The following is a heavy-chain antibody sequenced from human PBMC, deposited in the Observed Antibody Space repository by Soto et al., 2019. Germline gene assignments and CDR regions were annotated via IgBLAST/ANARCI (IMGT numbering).Heavy chain of an antibody. D-gene: IGHD4-17*01. CDR1: GFTFSNAW. Sequence: EVQLVESGGGLVKPGGSLRLSCAASGFTFSNAWMSWVRQAPGKGLEWVGRIKSKTDGGTTDYAAPVKGRFTISRDDSKNTLYLQMNSLKTEDTAVYYCTTRDYGDYVGFDPWGQGTLVTVSS. V-gene: IGHV3-15*01. J-gene: IGHJ5*02. CDR3: TTRDYGDYVGFDP. CDR2: IKSKTDGGTT.